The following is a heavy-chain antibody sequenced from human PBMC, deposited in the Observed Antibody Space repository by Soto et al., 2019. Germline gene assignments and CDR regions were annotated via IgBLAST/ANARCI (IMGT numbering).Heavy chain of an antibody. D-gene: IGHD3-3*01. CDR2: MNPNSGNT. Sequence: ASVKVACKASGYTFTSYNINWVRQATGEGLEWMGWMNPNSGNTGYAQKFQGRVTMTRNTSISTAYMELSSLSSEDTAVYYCARALDFWSGYYAVELPMVAPGATDYGGQGTLVTVS. CDR1: GYTFTSYN. J-gene: IGHJ4*02. CDR3: ARALDFWSGYYAVELPMVAPGATDY. V-gene: IGHV1-8*01.